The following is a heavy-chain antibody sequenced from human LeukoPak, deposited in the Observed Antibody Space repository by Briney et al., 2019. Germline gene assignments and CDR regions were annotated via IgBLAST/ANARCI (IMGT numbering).Heavy chain of an antibody. CDR3: AKSYYYDSSDYLPPSTYYGMDV. CDR1: GFTFDDYA. V-gene: IGHV3-43*02. J-gene: IGHJ6*02. CDR2: ISGDGGST. Sequence: GGSLRLSCAASGFTFDDYAMHWVRQAPGKGLEWVSLISGDGGSTYYADSVKGRFTISRDNSKNTLYLQMNSLRAEDTAVYYCAKSYYYDSSDYLPPSTYYGMDVWGQGTTVTVSS. D-gene: IGHD3-22*01.